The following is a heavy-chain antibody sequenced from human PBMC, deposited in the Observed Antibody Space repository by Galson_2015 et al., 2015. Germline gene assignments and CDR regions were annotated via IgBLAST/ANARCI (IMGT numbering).Heavy chain of an antibody. CDR1: GFTFSSYA. CDR2: ISGSGGST. CDR3: ARLITQSVLEWLSHPYYMDV. D-gene: IGHD3-3*01. V-gene: IGHV3-23*01. J-gene: IGHJ6*03. Sequence: LRLSCAASGFTFSSYAMSWVRQAPGKGLEWVSAISGSGGSTYYADSVKGRFTISRDNSKNTLYLQMNSLRAEDTAVYYCARLITQSVLEWLSHPYYMDVWGKGTTVTVSS.